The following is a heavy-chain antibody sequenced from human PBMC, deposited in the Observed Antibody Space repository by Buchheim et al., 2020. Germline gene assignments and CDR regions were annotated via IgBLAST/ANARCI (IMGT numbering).Heavy chain of an antibody. CDR2: IFYSGSA. D-gene: IGHD3-22*01. CDR1: GGSISGDNYY. J-gene: IGHJ4*02. CDR3: ARIGMVVVSD. V-gene: IGHV4-39*01. Sequence: QVQLKESGPGRVQPSETLSLTCTVSGGSISGDNYYWGWIRQSPGQGLVWIGKIFYSGSAHYNPSLRSRVTISVDTSKNQFSLTLTSVTAADAGLYYCARIGMVVVSDWGQGT.